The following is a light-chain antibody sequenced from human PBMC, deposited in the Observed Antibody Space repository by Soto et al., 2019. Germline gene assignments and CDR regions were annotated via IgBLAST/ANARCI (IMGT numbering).Light chain of an antibody. V-gene: IGKV1-9*01. CDR1: QEINTY. J-gene: IGKJ5*01. Sequence: DIQLTQSPSFLSASVGDRVTITCRASQEINTYLAWYQQTPGKAPKLLIFATSTLQNGVPSRFSGSVSGTEFPVTSTSLQPEDFATYYCQQRKSYPITFGQGTRLEIK. CDR3: QQRKSYPIT. CDR2: ATS.